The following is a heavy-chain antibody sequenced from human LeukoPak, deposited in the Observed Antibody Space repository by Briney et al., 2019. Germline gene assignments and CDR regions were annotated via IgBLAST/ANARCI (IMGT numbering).Heavy chain of an antibody. CDR3: ARDTYYDILTGYFFDY. Sequence: SETLSLTCTVSGGSISSYYWSWIRQPPGKGLEWIGEINHSGSTNYNPSLKSRVTISVDTSKNQFSLKLSSVTAADTAVYYCARDTYYDILTGYFFDYWGQGTLVTVSS. D-gene: IGHD3-9*01. CDR1: GGSISSYY. J-gene: IGHJ4*02. CDR2: INHSGST. V-gene: IGHV4-34*01.